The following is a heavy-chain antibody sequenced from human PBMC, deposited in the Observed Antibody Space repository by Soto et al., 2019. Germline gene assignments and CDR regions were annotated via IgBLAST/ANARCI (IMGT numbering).Heavy chain of an antibody. D-gene: IGHD6-19*01. CDR3: ARDRMYSSGWYSWFDP. CDR2: INAGNGNT. CDR1: GYTFTSYA. J-gene: IGHJ5*02. Sequence: QVQLVQSGAEVKKPGASVKVSCKASGYTFTSYAMHWVRQAPGQRLEWMGWINAGNGNTKYSQKFQDRVTITRDTSASTAYMELSSLRSEDTAVYYCARDRMYSSGWYSWFDPWGQGTLVTVSS. V-gene: IGHV1-3*01.